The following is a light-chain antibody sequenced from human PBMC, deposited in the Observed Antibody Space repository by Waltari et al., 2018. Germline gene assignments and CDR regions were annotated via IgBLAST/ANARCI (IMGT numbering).Light chain of an antibody. CDR2: AAS. CDR3: QQYMTNSWT. V-gene: IGKV1-39*01. Sequence: DIQMTQSPSSLSASVGDRVIITCRASQALSIYLNWYQQKPGKAPNLLIYAASTLQRGIPSRFSGSGSGTHFTLTISSLQPEDFATYYCQQYMTNSWTFGQGTRVEVK. J-gene: IGKJ1*01. CDR1: QALSIY.